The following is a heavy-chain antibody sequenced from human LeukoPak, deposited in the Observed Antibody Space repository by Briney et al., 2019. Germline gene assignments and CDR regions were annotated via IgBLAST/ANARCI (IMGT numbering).Heavy chain of an antibody. J-gene: IGHJ6*03. CDR2: ISSSSSTI. CDR1: GFAFSSYS. D-gene: IGHD2-2*01. CDR3: ARSPGYQLRRDYYYMDV. V-gene: IGHV3-48*01. Sequence: GGSLRLSCAASGFAFSSYSMNWVRQAPGKGLEWVSYISSSSSTIYYADSVKGRFTISRDNAKNSLYLQMNSLRAEDTAVYYCARSPGYQLRRDYYYMDVWGKGTTVTVSS.